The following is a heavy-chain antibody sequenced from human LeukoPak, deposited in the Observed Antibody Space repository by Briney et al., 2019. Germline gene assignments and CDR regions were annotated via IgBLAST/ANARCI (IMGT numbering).Heavy chain of an antibody. Sequence: GESLKISCKGSGYSFTNYWIGWVRQMPGKGLEWMGIIYPGDSNTRYSPSFQGQVTISADKSISTAYLQWSSLKASDTAMYYCARPYYGSGSYGAFDYWGQGTLVTVSS. V-gene: IGHV5-51*01. J-gene: IGHJ4*02. D-gene: IGHD3-10*01. CDR1: GYSFTNYW. CDR2: IYPGDSNT. CDR3: ARPYYGSGSYGAFDY.